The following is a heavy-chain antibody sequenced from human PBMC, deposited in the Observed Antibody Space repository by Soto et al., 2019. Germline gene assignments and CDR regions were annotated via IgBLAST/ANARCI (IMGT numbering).Heavy chain of an antibody. D-gene: IGHD2-15*01. CDR3: ARDKSPEVARSDAFDI. CDR1: GGSISGYY. J-gene: IGHJ3*02. CDR2: IYYSGST. V-gene: IGHV4-59*01. Sequence: SETLSLTSRVAGGSISGYYWSWLRPPPGKGLEWIGYIYYSGSTNYNPSLKSRVTISVDTSKNQFSLKLSSVTAADTAVYYCARDKSPEVARSDAFDIWGQGTMVTVSS.